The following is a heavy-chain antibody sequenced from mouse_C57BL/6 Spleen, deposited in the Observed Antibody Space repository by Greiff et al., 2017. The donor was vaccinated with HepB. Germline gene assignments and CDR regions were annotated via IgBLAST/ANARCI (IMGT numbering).Heavy chain of an antibody. D-gene: IGHD1-1*01. CDR3: VRQYGSGYFDV. Sequence: EVKLVESGGGLVQPKGSLKLSCAASGFSFNTYAMNWVRQAPGKGLEWVARIRSKSNNYATYYADSVKDRFTISSDDSESMVYLQMNNLKTEDTAMYYCVRQYGSGYFDVWGTGTTVTVSS. CDR2: IRSKSNNYAT. J-gene: IGHJ1*03. CDR1: GFSFNTYA. V-gene: IGHV10-1*01.